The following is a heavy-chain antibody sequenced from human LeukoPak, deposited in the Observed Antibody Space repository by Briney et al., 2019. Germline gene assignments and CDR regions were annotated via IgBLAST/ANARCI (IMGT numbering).Heavy chain of an antibody. D-gene: IGHD1-26*01. CDR1: GFTFSSYA. CDR3: ARGGSYLSAFDI. Sequence: GGSLRLSCAASGFTFSSYAMSWVRQDPGKGLEWVSAISGSGGSTYYADSVKGRFTISRDNSKNTLYLQMNSLRAEDTAVYYCARGGSYLSAFDIWGQGTMVTVSS. CDR2: ISGSGGST. V-gene: IGHV3-23*01. J-gene: IGHJ3*02.